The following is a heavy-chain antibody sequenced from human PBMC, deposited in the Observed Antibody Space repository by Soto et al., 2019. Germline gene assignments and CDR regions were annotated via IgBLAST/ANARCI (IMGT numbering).Heavy chain of an antibody. V-gene: IGHV3-48*02. CDR1: GFTFSSYS. CDR3: AGLYYDSSGYPDY. CDR2: ISSSSSTI. Sequence: PGGSLRLSCVASGFTFSSYSMNWVRQAPGKGLEWVSYISSSSSTIYYADSVKGRFTISRDNAKNSLYLQMNSLRDEDTAVYYCAGLYYDSSGYPDYWGQGTLVTVSS. J-gene: IGHJ4*02. D-gene: IGHD3-22*01.